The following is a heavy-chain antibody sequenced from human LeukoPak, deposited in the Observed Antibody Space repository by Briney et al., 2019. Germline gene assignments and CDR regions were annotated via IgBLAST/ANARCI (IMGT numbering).Heavy chain of an antibody. CDR1: GGSFSGYY. CDR3: ARYCSSTSCDRSWFDP. Sequence: SETLSLTCAVYGGSFSGYYWSWIRQPPGKGLEWIGEINHSGSTNYNPSLKSRVTISVDTSKNQFPLKPSSVTAADTAVYYCARYCSSTSCDRSWFDPWGQGTLVTVSS. V-gene: IGHV4-34*01. CDR2: INHSGST. D-gene: IGHD2-2*01. J-gene: IGHJ5*02.